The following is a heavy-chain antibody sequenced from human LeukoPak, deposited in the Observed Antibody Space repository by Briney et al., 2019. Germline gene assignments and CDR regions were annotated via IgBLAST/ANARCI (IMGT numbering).Heavy chain of an antibody. CDR2: IKQDGSEK. Sequence: GGSLRLSCAASGFTFSSYWMSWVRQAPGKGLEWVANIKQDGSEKYYVDSVKGRFTISRDNAKNSLYLQMNSLRAEDTAVYYCARDLGEDIVVVPATNWGQGTTVTVSS. CDR1: GFTFSSYW. J-gene: IGHJ6*02. V-gene: IGHV3-7*01. D-gene: IGHD2-2*01. CDR3: ARDLGEDIVVVPATN.